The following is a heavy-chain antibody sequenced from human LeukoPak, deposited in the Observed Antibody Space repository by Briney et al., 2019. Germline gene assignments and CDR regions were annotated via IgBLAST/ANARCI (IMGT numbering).Heavy chain of an antibody. D-gene: IGHD3-10*01. V-gene: IGHV3-20*04. CDR3: ATHSYYYGSGSYPHYLDY. J-gene: IGHJ4*02. Sequence: GGSLRLSCAASRFTFDDNGMSWVRQAPGKGLEWVSGLNWNGGSTGYADSVKGRFTISRDNAKNSLYLQMNSLRVEDTALYYCATHSYYYGSGSYPHYLDYWGRGTLVTVSA. CDR1: RFTFDDNG. CDR2: LNWNGGST.